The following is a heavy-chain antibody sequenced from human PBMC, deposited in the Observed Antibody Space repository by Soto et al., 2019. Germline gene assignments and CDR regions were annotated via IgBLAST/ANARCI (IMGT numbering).Heavy chain of an antibody. V-gene: IGHV4-31*03. D-gene: IGHD5-12*01. J-gene: IGHJ6*02. Sequence: QVQLQESGPGLVKPSQTLSLTCTVSGGSISSGGYYWSWIRQHPGKGLEWIGYIYYSGSTYYNPFLRSSVTICVDTSKNQFSLKLSAVTAADTAVYYCATRGGYVVYYYGMDVWGQGTTVTVSS. CDR1: GGSISSGGYY. CDR3: ATRGGYVVYYYGMDV. CDR2: IYYSGST.